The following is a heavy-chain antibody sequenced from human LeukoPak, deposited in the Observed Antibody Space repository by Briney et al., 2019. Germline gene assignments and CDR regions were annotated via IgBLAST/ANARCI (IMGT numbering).Heavy chain of an antibody. J-gene: IGHJ3*02. D-gene: IGHD1-1*01. CDR3: ARKGRAARTTGDAFDI. Sequence: PGGSLRLSCAASGFTFSSYWMSWVRQAPGKGLEWVANIKLDGSEKYYVDSVKGRFTISRDNAKKSLYLQMNSLRDEDTAVYYCARKGRAARTTGDAFDIWGQGTMVTVSS. V-gene: IGHV3-7*01. CDR2: IKLDGSEK. CDR1: GFTFSSYW.